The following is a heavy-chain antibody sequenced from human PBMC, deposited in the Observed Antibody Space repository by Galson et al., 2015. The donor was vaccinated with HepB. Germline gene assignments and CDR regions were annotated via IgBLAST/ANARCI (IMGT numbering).Heavy chain of an antibody. J-gene: IGHJ5*02. D-gene: IGHD2-15*01. CDR3: ARGGVVVVVNATQNNWFDP. V-gene: IGHV1-18*01. CDR1: GYTFSSYF. CDR2: ISPYNRDT. Sequence: SVKVSCKASGYTFSSYFITWVRQAPGQGLEWVGWISPYNRDTNFARKLQGRVTLTTDTSTNTAYMELRSLRSDDTAVYYCARGGVVVVVNATQNNWFDPWGQGTPVTVSS.